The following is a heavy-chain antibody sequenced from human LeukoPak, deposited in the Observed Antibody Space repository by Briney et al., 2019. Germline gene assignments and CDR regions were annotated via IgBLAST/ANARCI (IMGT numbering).Heavy chain of an antibody. CDR3: TRQQQDAFDV. V-gene: IGHV3-74*01. D-gene: IGHD6-13*01. CDR2: INSDGSST. Sequence: GGSLRLSCAASGFTFSTDCTHWVRQAPGTGLVWVSRINSDGSSTTYADSVKGRFTISRDNAKNTLSLQMNSLRAEDTAVYYCTRQQQDAFDVWGPGTMVTVSS. CDR1: GFTFSTDC. J-gene: IGHJ3*01.